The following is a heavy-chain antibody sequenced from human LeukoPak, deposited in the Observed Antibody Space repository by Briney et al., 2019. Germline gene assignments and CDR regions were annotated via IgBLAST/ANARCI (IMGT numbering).Heavy chain of an antibody. D-gene: IGHD3-3*01. CDR1: GYRFFTYW. V-gene: IGHV3-7*01. CDR3: VSCSGYAS. J-gene: IGHJ4*02. CDR2: IKQDGSEK. Sequence: GGSLRLSCVVSGYRFFTYWMSWVRQAPGKGLEWVAIIKQDGSEKYYMDSVKGRFTISKDDTKNSFYLQMNSLRADDTAVYYRVSCSGYASWGQGTLVTVSS.